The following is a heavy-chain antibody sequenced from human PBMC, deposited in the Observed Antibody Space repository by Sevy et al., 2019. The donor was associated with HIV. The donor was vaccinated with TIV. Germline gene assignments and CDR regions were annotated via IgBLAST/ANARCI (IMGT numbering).Heavy chain of an antibody. CDR2: INHSGST. CDR1: GGSFSGYY. CDR3: ATRRGHLSFDY. V-gene: IGHV4-34*01. J-gene: IGHJ4*02. Sequence: LPETLSLTCVVYGGSFSGYYWSWIRQPPGKGLEWIGEINHSGSTNYNPSLKSRVTISADTSKNQFSLKLSSVTAADTAVYYCATRRGHLSFDYWGQGTLVTVSS.